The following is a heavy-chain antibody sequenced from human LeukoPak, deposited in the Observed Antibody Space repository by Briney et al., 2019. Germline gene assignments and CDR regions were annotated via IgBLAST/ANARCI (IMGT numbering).Heavy chain of an antibody. Sequence: TGGSLRLSCAASGFTFSDYYMSWVRQAPGKGLEWVSYISSSSSYTNYADSVKGRFTISRDNAKNSLYLQTNSLRAEDTAVYYCARVSRARDYYYGMDVWGQGTTVTVSS. D-gene: IGHD3-10*01. J-gene: IGHJ6*02. V-gene: IGHV3-11*06. CDR1: GFTFSDYY. CDR3: ARVSRARDYYYGMDV. CDR2: ISSSSSYT.